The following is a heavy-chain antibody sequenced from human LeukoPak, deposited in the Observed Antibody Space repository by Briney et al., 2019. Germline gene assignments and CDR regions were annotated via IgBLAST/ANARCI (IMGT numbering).Heavy chain of an antibody. V-gene: IGHV3-30-3*01. Sequence: PGRSLRLSCAASGFTFTSYAMHWVRQAPGKGLEWVAVISYDGSNKYYADSVKGRFTISRDNSKNTLYLQMNSLRAEDTAVYYCARTDSSSWYLKPTYYYYYGMDVWGQGTTVTVSS. CDR1: GFTFTSYA. D-gene: IGHD6-13*01. J-gene: IGHJ6*02. CDR2: ISYDGSNK. CDR3: ARTDSSSWYLKPTYYYYYGMDV.